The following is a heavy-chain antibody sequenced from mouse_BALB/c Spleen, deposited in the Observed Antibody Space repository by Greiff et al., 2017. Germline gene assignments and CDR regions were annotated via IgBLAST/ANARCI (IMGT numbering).Heavy chain of an antibody. CDR3: ARSRIYYGSSYEAYYAMDY. Sequence: EVKLQESGGGLVQPGGSRKLSCAASGFTFSSFGMHWVRQAPEKGLEWVAYISSGSSTIYYADTVKGRFTISRDNPKNTLFLQMTSLRSEDTAMYYCARSRIYYGSSYEAYYAMDYWGQGTSVTVSS. CDR2: ISSGSSTI. J-gene: IGHJ4*01. V-gene: IGHV5-17*02. D-gene: IGHD1-1*01. CDR1: GFTFSSFG.